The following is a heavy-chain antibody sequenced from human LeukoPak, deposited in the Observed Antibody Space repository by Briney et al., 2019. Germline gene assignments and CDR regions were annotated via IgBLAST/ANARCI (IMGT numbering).Heavy chain of an antibody. Sequence: GRSLRLSCAASGFTFSSYGMHWVRQAPGKGLEWVAVIWYDGSNKYYADSVKGRFTISRDNSKNTLYLQMNSLRAEDTAVYSCAKWNCGGDCYYGYWGQGTLVTVSS. J-gene: IGHJ4*02. CDR2: IWYDGSNK. CDR1: GFTFSSYG. CDR3: AKWNCGGDCYYGY. D-gene: IGHD2-21*02. V-gene: IGHV3-33*06.